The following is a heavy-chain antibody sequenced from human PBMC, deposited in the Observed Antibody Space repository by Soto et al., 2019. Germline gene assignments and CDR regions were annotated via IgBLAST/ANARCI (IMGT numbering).Heavy chain of an antibody. V-gene: IGHV3-23*01. Sequence: PGGSLRLSCAASGFTFSNYAMNWVRQAPGKGLEWVSTISTSSGSTYYADTVKGRFTISRDNAKNSLYLQMNSLRAEDTAVYYCARSHGGYDRYFDLWGRGTLVTVSS. D-gene: IGHD3-16*01. CDR2: ISTSSGST. CDR3: ARSHGGYDRYFDL. CDR1: GFTFSNYA. J-gene: IGHJ2*01.